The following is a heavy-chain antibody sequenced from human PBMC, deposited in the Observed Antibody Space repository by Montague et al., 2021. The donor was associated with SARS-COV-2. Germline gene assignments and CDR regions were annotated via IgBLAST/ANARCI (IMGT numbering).Heavy chain of an antibody. J-gene: IGHJ6*02. CDR1: GGSISSGSYY. D-gene: IGHD2-15*01. V-gene: IGHV4-61*09. Sequence: TLSLTCTVSGGSISSGSYYWCWIQQPAGMGLEWIGHIDTSGITYYNRCLKRRVTSSEDTSNNQYTLELSSVTAADTAAYYCASHNHYCSGGSCYSGNYYYGMDVWGQGTTGAVSS. CDR3: ASHNHYCSGGSCYSGNYYYGMDV. CDR2: IDTSGIT.